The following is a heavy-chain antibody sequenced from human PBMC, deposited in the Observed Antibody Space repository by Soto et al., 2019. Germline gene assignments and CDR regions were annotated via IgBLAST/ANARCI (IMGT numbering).Heavy chain of an antibody. D-gene: IGHD6-19*01. J-gene: IGHJ1*01. CDR1: GFTFSAYW. CDR3: SGGTGWLVTD. Sequence: EVQLVESGGGLVQPGESLRLSCAASGFTFSAYWMNWVRQAPGKGLEWVANIKQDGSERYYVDSVKGRFTISRDNAKKSLYLQMDSLGDEDTAVYYCSGGTGWLVTDWGQGTLVTVSS. CDR2: IKQDGSER. V-gene: IGHV3-7*04.